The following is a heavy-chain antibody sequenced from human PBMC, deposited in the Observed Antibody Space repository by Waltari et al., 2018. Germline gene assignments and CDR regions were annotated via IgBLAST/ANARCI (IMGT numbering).Heavy chain of an antibody. CDR1: GYNFTNYW. V-gene: IGHV5-51*01. Sequence: EVQLVQSGAEVKKPGESLKISCQVSGYNFTNYWIGWVRQMPGKGLEWRGLIYPGDSDTRNSPSFQGQVTISADKSISTAYLQWSSLKASDTAMYYCARHLPLHAFDIWGQGTMVTVSS. CDR2: IYPGDSDT. J-gene: IGHJ3*02. CDR3: ARHLPLHAFDI.